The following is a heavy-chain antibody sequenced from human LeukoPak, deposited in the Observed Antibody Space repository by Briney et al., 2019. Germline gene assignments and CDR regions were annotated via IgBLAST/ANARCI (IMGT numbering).Heavy chain of an antibody. CDR3: ARGPVSGDYVIWFDP. V-gene: IGHV1-69*05. D-gene: IGHD4-17*01. Sequence: ASVKVSCKASGYTFTGYYMHWVRQAPGQGLEWMGRIIPIFGTANYAQKFQGRVTITTDESTSTAYMELSSLRSEDTAVYYCARGPVSGDYVIWFDPWGQGTLVTVSS. J-gene: IGHJ5*02. CDR1: GYTFTGYY. CDR2: IIPIFGTA.